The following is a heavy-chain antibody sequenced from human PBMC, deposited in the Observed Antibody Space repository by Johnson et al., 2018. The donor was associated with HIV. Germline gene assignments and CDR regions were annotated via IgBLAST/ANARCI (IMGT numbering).Heavy chain of an antibody. CDR1: GFTFSSYG. V-gene: IGHV3-30*02. CDR3: ARDWNEYSSSDGAFDI. Sequence: QVQLVESGGGLIQPGGSLRLSCAASGFTFSSYGMHWVRQAPGKGLEWVAFIRYDGSNKYYAESVKGRFTIARDNSKNTVYLQMNSLRAEDTALYYCARDWNEYSSSDGAFDIWGQGTMVTVSS. CDR2: IRYDGSNK. J-gene: IGHJ3*02. D-gene: IGHD6-6*01.